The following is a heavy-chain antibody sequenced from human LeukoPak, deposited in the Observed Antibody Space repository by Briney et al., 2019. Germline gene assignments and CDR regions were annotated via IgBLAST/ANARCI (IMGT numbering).Heavy chain of an antibody. CDR1: GGSIGRYY. V-gene: IGHV4-4*07. D-gene: IGHD3-22*01. CDR3: TREVFSYDTSGRGYYCDY. CDR2: IYTSGGT. J-gene: IGHJ4*02. Sequence: PSETLSLPCTVSGGSIGRYYWSWPRQPAGKGLEWIGRIYTSGGTVYNPCLKSRVTMSVDTSKNQFSLKLSSVTAADTAVYDCTREVFSYDTSGRGYYCDYWGQGTLVTVSS.